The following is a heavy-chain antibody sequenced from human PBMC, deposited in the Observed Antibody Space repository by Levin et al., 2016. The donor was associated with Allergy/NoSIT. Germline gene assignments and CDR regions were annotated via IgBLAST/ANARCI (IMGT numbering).Heavy chain of an antibody. CDR3: ARHRPLGYCSGGSCYSFYFDY. Sequence: WIRQPPGKGLEWIGSIYYSGSTYYNPSLKSRVTISVDTSKNQFSLKLSSVTAADTAVYYCARHRPLGYCSGGSCYSFYFDYWGQGTLVTVSS. CDR2: IYYSGST. V-gene: IGHV4-39*01. D-gene: IGHD2-15*01. J-gene: IGHJ4*02.